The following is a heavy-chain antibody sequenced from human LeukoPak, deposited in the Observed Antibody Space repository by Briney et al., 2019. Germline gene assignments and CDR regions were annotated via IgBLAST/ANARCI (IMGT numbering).Heavy chain of an antibody. CDR2: IKQDGSEK. CDR1: GFTFSSYW. D-gene: IGHD3-3*01. CDR3: AREGSYYDFWSGYYMSAYYYYMDV. V-gene: IGHV3-7*01. Sequence: GGSLRLSCAASGFTFSSYWMSWVRQAPGKGLEWVANIKQDGSEKYYVDSVKGRFTISRDNAKNSLYLQMSSLRAEDTAVYYCAREGSYYDFWSGYYMSAYYYYMDVWGKGTTVTVSS. J-gene: IGHJ6*03.